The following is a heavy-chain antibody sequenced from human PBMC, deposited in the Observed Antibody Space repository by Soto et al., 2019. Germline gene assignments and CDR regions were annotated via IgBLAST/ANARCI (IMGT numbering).Heavy chain of an antibody. J-gene: IGHJ4*02. Sequence: EVQLVESGGGLVQPGRSLRLSCVASGFDFDDHAMSWVRQAPGKGLEWVSGISWNGAFIGYANSVRGRFTISRDDAKNSLYLQMNSLRPEDTALYYCTRDIFRTITTVDFWCQGTLVTVSS. CDR3: TRDIFRTITTVDF. CDR1: GFDFDDHA. V-gene: IGHV3-9*01. D-gene: IGHD4-4*01. CDR2: ISWNGAFI.